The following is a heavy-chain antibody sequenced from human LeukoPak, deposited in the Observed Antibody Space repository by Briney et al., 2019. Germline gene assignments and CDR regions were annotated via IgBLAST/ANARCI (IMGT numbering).Heavy chain of an antibody. CDR1: GGSISNYY. V-gene: IGHV4-59*12. D-gene: IGHD4-17*01. CDR2: INHSGST. CDR3: AREDYGDYLLDY. Sequence: SETLSLTCTVSGGSISNYYWSWIRQPPGKGLEWIGEINHSGSTNYNPSLKSRVTISVDTSKNQFSLKLSSVTAADTAVYYCAREDYGDYLLDYWGQGTLVTVSS. J-gene: IGHJ4*02.